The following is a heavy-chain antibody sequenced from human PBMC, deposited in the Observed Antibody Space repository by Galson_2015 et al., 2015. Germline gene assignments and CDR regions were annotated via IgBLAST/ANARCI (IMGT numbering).Heavy chain of an antibody. D-gene: IGHD6-19*01. CDR1: GGSISSYY. Sequence: ETLSLTCTVSGGSISSYYWSWIRQPPGKGLEWIGYIYYSGSTNYNPSLKSRVTISVDTSKNQFSLKLSSVTAADTAVYYCARAKEYSSGWPPYYYYYMDVWGKGTTVTVSS. J-gene: IGHJ6*03. CDR2: IYYSGST. V-gene: IGHV4-59*01. CDR3: ARAKEYSSGWPPYYYYYMDV.